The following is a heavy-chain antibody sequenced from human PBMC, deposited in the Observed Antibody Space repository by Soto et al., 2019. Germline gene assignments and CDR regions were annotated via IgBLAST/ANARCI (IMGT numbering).Heavy chain of an antibody. CDR1: GFTFSSYA. CDR3: AKDEGIAAGVSST. J-gene: IGHJ3*01. V-gene: IGHV3-23*01. D-gene: IGHD6-13*01. CDR2: LIGSGAGT. Sequence: EVQLLESGGGLVQPGGSLRLSCAASGFTFSSYAMSWVRQAPGKGLEWVSSLIGSGAGTYYADSVKGRFTISRDNSKSTLYLQMNSLGAEDTALYYCAKDEGIAAGVSSTWGQGTMVTVSS.